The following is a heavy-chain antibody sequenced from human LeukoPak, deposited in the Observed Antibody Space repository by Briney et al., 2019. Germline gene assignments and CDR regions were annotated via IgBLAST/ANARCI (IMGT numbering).Heavy chain of an antibody. V-gene: IGHV3-48*01. Sequence: GGSLRLSCAASGFTFSSYTMNWVRQPPGKGLEWVSNIGTSTTTIYYADSVKGRFTISRDNAKNSLYLQMNSLRADDTAVYYCARFAAGGSYYYYMDVWGKGTTVTVSS. CDR1: GFTFSSYT. CDR2: IGTSTTTI. J-gene: IGHJ6*03. CDR3: ARFAAGGSYYYYMDV. D-gene: IGHD6-25*01.